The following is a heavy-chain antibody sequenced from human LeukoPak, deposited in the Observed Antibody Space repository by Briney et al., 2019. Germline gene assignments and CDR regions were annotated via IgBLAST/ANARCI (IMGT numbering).Heavy chain of an antibody. Sequence: GASVKVSCKACGGTFSSYAISWVRQAPGQGLEWMGGIIPIFGTANYAQKFQGRVTITTDESTSTAYMELSSLRSEDTAVYYCARDRYSSSWYYLDYWGQGTLVTVSS. D-gene: IGHD6-13*01. CDR2: IIPIFGTA. J-gene: IGHJ4*02. CDR3: ARDRYSSSWYYLDY. CDR1: GGTFSSYA. V-gene: IGHV1-69*05.